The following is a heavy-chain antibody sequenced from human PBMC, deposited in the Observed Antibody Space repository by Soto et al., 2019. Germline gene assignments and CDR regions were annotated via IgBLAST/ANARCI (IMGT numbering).Heavy chain of an antibody. V-gene: IGHV4-39*01. CDR3: ARRRVQYGLWFVQDY. CDR2: IYYSGST. J-gene: IGHJ4*02. D-gene: IGHD3-10*01. CDR1: GGSISSSSYY. Sequence: PSETLSLTCTVSGGSISSSSYYWGWIRQPPGKGLEWIGSIYYSGSTYYNPSLKSRVTISVDTSKNQFSLKLSSVTAADTAVYYCARRRVQYGLWFVQDYWDQGTLVTVSS.